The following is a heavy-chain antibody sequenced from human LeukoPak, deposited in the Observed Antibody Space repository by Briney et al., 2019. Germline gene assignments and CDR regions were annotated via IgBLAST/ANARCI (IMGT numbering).Heavy chain of an antibody. CDR2: ISGSGSTT. V-gene: IGHV3-23*01. CDR3: AKDLRAAARCYFDY. J-gene: IGHJ4*02. Sequence: PGGSLRLSCAASGFTISSYAMSWVRQAPGKGLEWVSAISGSGSTTYYADSVKGRFTISRDNSKNTLYLQMNSLRAEDTAVYYCAKDLRAAARCYFDYWGQGTLVTVSS. D-gene: IGHD6-13*01. CDR1: GFTISSYA.